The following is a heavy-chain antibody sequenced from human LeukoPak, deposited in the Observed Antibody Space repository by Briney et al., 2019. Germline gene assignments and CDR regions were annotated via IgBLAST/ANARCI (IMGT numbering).Heavy chain of an antibody. Sequence: GGSLRLSCAASGFTFSNAWMSWVRQAPGKGLEWVAVISYDGSNKYYADSVKGRFTISRDNSKNTLYLQMNSLRAEDTAVYYCARAYYDILTGYGEGAFDIWGQGTMVTVSS. CDR3: ARAYYDILTGYGEGAFDI. V-gene: IGHV3-30*03. CDR2: ISYDGSNK. CDR1: GFTFSNAW. J-gene: IGHJ3*02. D-gene: IGHD3-9*01.